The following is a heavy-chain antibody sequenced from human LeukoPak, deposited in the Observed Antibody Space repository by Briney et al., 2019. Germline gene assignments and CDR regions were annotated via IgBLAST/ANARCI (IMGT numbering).Heavy chain of an antibody. Sequence: SETLSLTCTVSGGSISSYYWSWIRQPPGKGLEWIGYIYYSGSTNYNPSLKSRVTISVDTSKNQFSLKLSSVTAADTAVYHCARVLLWDSGAFDIWGQETMVTVSS. CDR1: GGSISSYY. D-gene: IGHD3-10*01. CDR3: ARVLLWDSGAFDI. CDR2: IYYSGST. J-gene: IGHJ3*02. V-gene: IGHV4-59*01.